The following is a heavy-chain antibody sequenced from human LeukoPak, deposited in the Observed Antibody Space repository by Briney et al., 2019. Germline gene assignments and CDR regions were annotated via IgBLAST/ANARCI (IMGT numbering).Heavy chain of an antibody. CDR3: ARDRGVVIRY. CDR1: GFTFSSYW. D-gene: IGHD3-3*01. J-gene: IGHJ4*02. CDR2: IKQDGSEK. Sequence: GGSLRLSCADSGFTFSSYWMSWVRQAPGKGLEWVANIKQDGSEKYYVDSVKGRFTISRDNAKNSLYLQMNSLRAEDTAVYYCARDRGVVIRYWGQGTLVTVSS. V-gene: IGHV3-7*01.